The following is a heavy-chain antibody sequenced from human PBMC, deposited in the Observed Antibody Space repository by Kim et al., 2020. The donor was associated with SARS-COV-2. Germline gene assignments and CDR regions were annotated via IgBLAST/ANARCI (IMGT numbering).Heavy chain of an antibody. D-gene: IGHD5-12*01. CDR2: INPNSGGT. CDR3: ARAGGYDCDY. V-gene: IGHV1-2*02. CDR1: GYTFTGYY. J-gene: IGHJ4*02. Sequence: ASVKVSCKASGYTFTGYYIHWVRQAPGQGLEWMGWINPNSGGTKYAQKFQGRVTMTRDTSISTAYMEVSRLRSDDTAVYYCARAGGYDCDYWGQGTLVTVSS.